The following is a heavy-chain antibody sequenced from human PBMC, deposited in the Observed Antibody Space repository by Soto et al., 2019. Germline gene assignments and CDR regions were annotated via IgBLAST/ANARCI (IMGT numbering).Heavy chain of an antibody. CDR3: AISGSSGAFDY. CDR2: IYPPDSNA. CDR1: GYSFTTYW. V-gene: IGHV5-51*03. Sequence: EVQLVQSGSEVKKPGESLQISCKGSGYSFTTYWIGWVRQMPGKGLEWMAVIYPPDSNAKYSPSFQGQVTISADRSITTAYLQWRSLKASDTAMYYCAISGSSGAFDYWGQGTLVSVSS. J-gene: IGHJ4*02. D-gene: IGHD3-10*01.